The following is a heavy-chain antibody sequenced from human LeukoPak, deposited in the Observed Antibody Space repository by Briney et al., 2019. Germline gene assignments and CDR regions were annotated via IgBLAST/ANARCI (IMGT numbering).Heavy chain of an antibody. J-gene: IGHJ4*02. CDR3: AKASTVLKPIDS. CDR1: GFTFSTYA. D-gene: IGHD1-14*01. CDR2: ISPIGSRT. V-gene: IGHV3-23*01. Sequence: PGGSLRLSCAASGFTFSTYAMNWVRQAPGKGLEWVSAISPIGSRTYYADSVKGCFTISRDNSKNTPYLQMNSLRAGDTAIYYCAKASTVLKPIDSWGQGTLVTVSS.